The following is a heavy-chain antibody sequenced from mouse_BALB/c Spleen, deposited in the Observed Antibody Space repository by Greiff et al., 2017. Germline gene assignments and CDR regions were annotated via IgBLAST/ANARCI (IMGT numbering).Heavy chain of an antibody. Sequence: EVMLVESGGGLVKPGGSLKLSCAASGFTFSSYAMSWARQSPEKRLEWVAEISSGGSYTYYPDTVTGRFTISRDNAKNTLYLEMSSLRSEDTAMYYCARGVLRLKAMDYWGQGTSVTVSS. CDR1: GFTFSSYA. V-gene: IGHV5-9-4*01. J-gene: IGHJ4*01. CDR3: ARGVLRLKAMDY. D-gene: IGHD1-2*01. CDR2: ISSGGSYT.